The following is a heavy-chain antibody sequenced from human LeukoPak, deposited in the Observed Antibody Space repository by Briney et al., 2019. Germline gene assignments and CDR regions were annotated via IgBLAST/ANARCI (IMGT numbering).Heavy chain of an antibody. J-gene: IGHJ4*02. CDR2: INPNSGGT. D-gene: IGHD3-22*01. CDR1: GYTFTGYY. CDR3: ARGKDYYDISGSTFDY. V-gene: IGHV1-2*02. Sequence: ASVKVSCKASGYTFTGYYMHWVRQAPGQGVGWMGWINPNSGGTNYAQKFQGRVTMTRDTSISTAYMELSRLRSDDTAVYYCARGKDYYDISGSTFDYWGQGTLVTVSS.